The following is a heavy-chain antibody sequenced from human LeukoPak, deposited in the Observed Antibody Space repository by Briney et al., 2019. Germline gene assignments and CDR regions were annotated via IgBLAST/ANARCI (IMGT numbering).Heavy chain of an antibody. CDR2: IKEDGSEK. J-gene: IGHJ4*02. CDR1: GFTFSSYW. V-gene: IGHV3-7*01. Sequence: GGSLRLSCAVPGFTFSSYWMSWVRQAPGKGLEWVGNIKEDGSEKYYVDSVKGRFAISRDNAKNSLYLQMNSLRAEDTAVYYCARDSFETDIDYWGQGTLVTVSS. CDR3: ARDSFETDIDY. D-gene: IGHD1-14*01.